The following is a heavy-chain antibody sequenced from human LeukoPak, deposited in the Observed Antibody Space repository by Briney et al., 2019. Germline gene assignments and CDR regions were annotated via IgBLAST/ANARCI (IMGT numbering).Heavy chain of an antibody. D-gene: IGHD5-24*01. CDR2: IYDGGSS. J-gene: IGHJ4*02. V-gene: IGHV4-39*07. CDR3: ARSPYNLYFDY. Sequence: KPSETLSLTCSVSGGSISDTSYYWGWIRQPPGKGLEWIGSIYDGGSSYNSPSLKGRVTISVDTAKNQFSLKLRSVTAADTAVFYCARSPYNLYFDYWGQGALVTVSS. CDR1: GGSISDTSYY.